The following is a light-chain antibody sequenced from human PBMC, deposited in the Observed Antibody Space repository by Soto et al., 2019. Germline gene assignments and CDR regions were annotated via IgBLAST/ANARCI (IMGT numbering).Light chain of an antibody. CDR1: QSVNAY. J-gene: IGKJ1*01. V-gene: IGKV3-11*01. CDR2: DAS. Sequence: TQSPATLSLPQRRRAXTSCRASQSVNAYLAWYQQKPGQAPRLLIYDASVRATGIPARFSGSGSGTDFTLTISSLEPEDSAVYYCQQHLGRHTFGQGTKVDIK. CDR3: QQHLGRHT.